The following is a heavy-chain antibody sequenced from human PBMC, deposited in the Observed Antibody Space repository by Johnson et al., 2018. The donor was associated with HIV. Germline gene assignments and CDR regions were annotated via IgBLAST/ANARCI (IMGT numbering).Heavy chain of an antibody. J-gene: IGHJ3*02. D-gene: IGHD1-1*01. V-gene: IGHV3-9*01. CDR1: GFTFDDYA. CDR2: INWYGGST. CDR3: ARAWKSAFDI. Sequence: VQLVESGGGLVQPGRSLRLSCAASGFTFDDYAMHWVRQAPGKGLEWVSGINWYGGSTGYADSVKGRFTISRDNPKNSLYLQMNSLRAEDTAVYYCARAWKSAFDIWGQGTMVTVSS.